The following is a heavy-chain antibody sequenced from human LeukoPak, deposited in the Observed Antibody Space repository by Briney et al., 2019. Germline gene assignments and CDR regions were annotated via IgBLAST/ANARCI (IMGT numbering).Heavy chain of an antibody. Sequence: PSETLSLTCTVSGGSISSGSYYWSWIRQPAGKGLEWIGRIYTSGSTNYNPSLKSRVTISVDTSKNQFSLKLSSVTAADTAVYYCVSWGVAAAYAFDIWGQGTMVTVSS. CDR1: GGSISSGSYY. CDR3: VSWGVAAAYAFDI. V-gene: IGHV4-61*02. CDR2: IYTSGST. J-gene: IGHJ3*02. D-gene: IGHD2-15*01.